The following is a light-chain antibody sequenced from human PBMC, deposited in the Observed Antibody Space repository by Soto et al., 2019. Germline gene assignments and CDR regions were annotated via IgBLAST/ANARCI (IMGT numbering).Light chain of an antibody. V-gene: IGLV1-51*02. J-gene: IGLJ2*01. CDR2: KNN. CDR1: GSNIGNNY. Sequence: QSVLTQPPSVSAAPGKKVPISCSGSGSNIGNNYVSWYQHLPGTAPKLLIYKNNERPSGIPDRFSGSKSGTSATLGITGLQTGDEADYYCGTWDSSLSAAGVFGGGTKLTVL. CDR3: GTWDSSLSAAGV.